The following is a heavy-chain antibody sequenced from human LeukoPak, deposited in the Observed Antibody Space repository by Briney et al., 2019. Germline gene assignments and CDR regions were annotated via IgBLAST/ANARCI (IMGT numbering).Heavy chain of an antibody. CDR3: ARYGGSSQPTVFDH. CDR2: TYYRSKWFN. J-gene: IGHJ4*02. V-gene: IGHV6-1*01. CDR1: GDSVSSNRAS. D-gene: IGHD2-15*01. Sequence: SQTLSLTCAISGDSVSSNRASWTWIRQSPARGLEWLGRTYYRSKWFNDYALSVKSRLTINPDTSKNQFSLLLDSVTPEDTAVYYCARYGGSSQPTVFDHWGQGALVTVSS.